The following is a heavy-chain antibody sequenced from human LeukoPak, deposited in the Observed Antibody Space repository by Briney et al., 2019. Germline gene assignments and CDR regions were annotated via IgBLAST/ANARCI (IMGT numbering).Heavy chain of an antibody. CDR1: GCTFTSYG. D-gene: IGHD3-10*01. CDR2: ISAYNGNT. CDR3: ARDGGSGSSVYYMDV. Sequence: ASVKVSCKASGCTFTSYGISWVRQAPGQGLEWMGWISAYNGNTNYAQKLQGRVTMTTDTSTSTAYMELRSLRSDDTAVYYCARDGGSGSSVYYMDVWGKGTTVTVSS. J-gene: IGHJ6*03. V-gene: IGHV1-18*01.